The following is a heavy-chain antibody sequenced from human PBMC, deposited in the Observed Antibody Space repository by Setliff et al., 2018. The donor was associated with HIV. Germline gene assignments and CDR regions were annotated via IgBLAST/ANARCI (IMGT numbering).Heavy chain of an antibody. CDR1: GGSISSSSYY. CDR2: IYYSGGT. J-gene: IGHJ4*02. Sequence: SETLSLTCTVSGGSISSSSYYWGWIRQPPGKGLEWIGTIYYSGGTYYKSSLKSRLIISLDTSENQFSLNLRSVTAADTAVYFCASGGHRLHDYWGQGTLVTVS. V-gene: IGHV4-39*07. CDR3: ASGGHRLHDY. D-gene: IGHD1-26*01.